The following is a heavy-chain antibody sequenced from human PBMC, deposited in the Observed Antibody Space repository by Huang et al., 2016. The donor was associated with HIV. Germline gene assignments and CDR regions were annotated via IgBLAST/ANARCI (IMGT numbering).Heavy chain of an antibody. CDR1: GGSIRSDNYD. J-gene: IGHJ4*02. Sequence: QLQLQESGPGLVKPSETLSLTCTVSGGSIRSDNYDWGWIRQPPGKGVWWIGSIDYSGGTDYNPSLNSRVTITVDTSKNQFSLKMRSVTAADTAVYYCARLPGSITMIRGVITDPYWGQGTLVTVSS. V-gene: IGHV4-39*01. CDR2: IDYSGGT. D-gene: IGHD3-10*01. CDR3: ARLPGSITMIRGVITDPY.